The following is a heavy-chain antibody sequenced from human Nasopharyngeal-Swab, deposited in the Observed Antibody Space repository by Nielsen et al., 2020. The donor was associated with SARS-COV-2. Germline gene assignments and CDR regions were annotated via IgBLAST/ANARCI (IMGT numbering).Heavy chain of an antibody. D-gene: IGHD3-22*01. CDR2: ISWNSGSI. CDR3: AKVGSGYDNDY. J-gene: IGHJ4*02. Sequence: SLKISCAASGFTFDDYAMHWVRQAPGKGLEWVSGISWNSGSIGYADSVKGRFTISRDNAKNSLYLQMNSLRAEDTALYYCAKVGSGYDNDYWGQGTLVTASS. V-gene: IGHV3-9*01. CDR1: GFTFDDYA.